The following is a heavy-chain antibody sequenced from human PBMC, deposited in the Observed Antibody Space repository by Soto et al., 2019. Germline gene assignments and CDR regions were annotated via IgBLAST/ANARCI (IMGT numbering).Heavy chain of an antibody. CDR2: IYSGGST. CDR1: GFTVSSNY. J-gene: IGHJ6*02. V-gene: IGHV3-53*01. CDR3: ARDEASIAARRHYYYGMDV. D-gene: IGHD6-6*01. Sequence: GALRLSCAASGFTVSSNYMSWVRQAPGKGLEWVSVIYSGGSTYYADSVKGRFTISRDNSKNTLYLQMSSLRAEDTAVYYCARDEASIAARRHYYYGMDVWGQGTTVTV.